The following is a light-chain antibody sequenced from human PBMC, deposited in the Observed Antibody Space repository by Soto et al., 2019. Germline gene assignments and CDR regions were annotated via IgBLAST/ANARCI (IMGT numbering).Light chain of an antibody. V-gene: IGKV3-11*01. CDR1: QSVSSY. CDR3: QQRSNWPLT. J-gene: IGKJ4*01. CDR2: DAS. Sequence: EIVLTQSPATLSLSPGEGATLSCRASQSVSSYLAWYQQKPGQAPRLLIYDASNRATGIPARFGGSGSGTDFTLTISSLEPEDFAVYYCQQRSNWPLTFGGGTKVEIK.